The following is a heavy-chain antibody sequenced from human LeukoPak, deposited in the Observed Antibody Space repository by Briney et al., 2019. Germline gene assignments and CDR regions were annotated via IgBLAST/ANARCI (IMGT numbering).Heavy chain of an antibody. Sequence: PSETLSLTCTVSGDSISNYYWSWIRQPAGKGLEWIGRIYTSGSTNYNPSLRSRVTIIVDKSKNQFSLKLNSVTAADTAVFYCARGAYCGSASCYVTDWGQGTLVTVSS. CDR1: GDSISNYY. D-gene: IGHD2-2*01. CDR2: IYTSGST. J-gene: IGHJ4*02. CDR3: ARGAYCGSASCYVTD. V-gene: IGHV4-4*07.